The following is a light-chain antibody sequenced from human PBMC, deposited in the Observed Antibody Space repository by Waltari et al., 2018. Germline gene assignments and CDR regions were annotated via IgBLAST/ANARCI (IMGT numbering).Light chain of an antibody. V-gene: IGKV4-1*01. CDR1: QSVLYSSNSRNY. Sequence: DIVMTQSPDSLAVSLGERATINCKSSQSVLYSSNSRNYLAWFQPKPGHPPKLVIYWASTRESGVPDRFSGSGSGTDFTLTISSLQAEDVAIYYCQQYYSAPRTFGQGTKVEIK. J-gene: IGKJ1*01. CDR3: QQYYSAPRT. CDR2: WAS.